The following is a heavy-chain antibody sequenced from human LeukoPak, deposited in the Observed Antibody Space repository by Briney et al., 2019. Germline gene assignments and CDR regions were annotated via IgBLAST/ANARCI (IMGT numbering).Heavy chain of an antibody. V-gene: IGHV3-23*01. D-gene: IGHD2-15*01. J-gene: IGHJ6*02. CDR3: AKVDCSGGSCYGFSYFYYGMDV. Sequence: GGSLRLSCAASGFTFSNYGMSWARQAPGKGLEWVSVISVVGDTTYCADSVKGRFTISRDNSKNTVFLQMNSLRAEDTAVYYCAKVDCSGGSCYGFSYFYYGMDVWGQGTTVTVSS. CDR2: ISVVGDTT. CDR1: GFTFSNYG.